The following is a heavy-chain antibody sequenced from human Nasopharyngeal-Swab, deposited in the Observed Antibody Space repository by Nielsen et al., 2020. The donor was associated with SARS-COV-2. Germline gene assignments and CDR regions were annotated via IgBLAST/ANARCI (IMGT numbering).Heavy chain of an antibody. Sequence: GGSLRPSCAVSRFTSIRRTFAMPWVRQTPDKGLEWVSTISYDGSNKYYGDSVKGRFTISRDSSRNTLYLQMNNLRPEDTAIYYCARDSGQELVAYYFGMDVWGQGTTVIVSS. CDR2: ISYDGSNK. D-gene: IGHD6-13*01. CDR3: ARDSGQELVAYYFGMDV. CDR1: RFTSIRRTFA. J-gene: IGHJ6*02. V-gene: IGHV3-30*04.